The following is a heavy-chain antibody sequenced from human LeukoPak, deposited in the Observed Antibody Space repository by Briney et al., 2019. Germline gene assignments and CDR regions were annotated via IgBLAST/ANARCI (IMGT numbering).Heavy chain of an antibody. CDR3: ARDRNDYVWGSYHLY. CDR1: GGSISSYY. J-gene: IGHJ4*02. V-gene: IGHV4-4*07. Sequence: PSETLSLTCTVSGGSISSYYWSWIRHPAGKGLEWIGRIYTSGSTNYNPSLKSRVTMSVDTSKNQFSLKLSSVTAADTAVYYCARDRNDYVWGSYHLYWGQGTLVTVSS. CDR2: IYTSGST. D-gene: IGHD3-16*02.